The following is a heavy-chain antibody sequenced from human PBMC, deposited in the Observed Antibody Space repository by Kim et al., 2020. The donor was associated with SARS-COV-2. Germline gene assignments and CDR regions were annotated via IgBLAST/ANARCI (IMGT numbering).Heavy chain of an antibody. J-gene: IGHJ4*01. V-gene: IGHV4-39*01. D-gene: IGHD3-10*01. CDR3: ARHYYYGSGSPFDY. Sequence: NPSLKRRVTISVDTSKIQFSLKPSSVTAADTAVYYCARHYYYGSGSPFDYCGHGTLVTVSS.